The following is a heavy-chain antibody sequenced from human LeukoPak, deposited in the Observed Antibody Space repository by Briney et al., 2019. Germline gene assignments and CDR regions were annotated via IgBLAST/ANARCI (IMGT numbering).Heavy chain of an antibody. CDR3: ARHDVGYSYGLVLYYYYDMAV. V-gene: IGHV4-59*08. Sequence: SETLSLTSTVSVGSISSYYWSWIRQPPGKGLEWIGYIYYGGSTNYNPSLKSRVTISVDTSKNQFSLRLSSVTAADTAVYYCARHDVGYSYGLVLYYYYDMAVWGKGTPVTVSS. D-gene: IGHD5-18*01. CDR2: IYYGGST. CDR1: VGSISSYY. J-gene: IGHJ6*03.